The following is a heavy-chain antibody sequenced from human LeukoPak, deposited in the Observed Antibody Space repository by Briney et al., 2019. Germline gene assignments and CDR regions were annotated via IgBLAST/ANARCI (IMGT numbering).Heavy chain of an antibody. CDR2: IYYSGNT. D-gene: IGHD3-22*01. CDR1: GGSISSRSYC. CDR3: ARAPHFFDTSGSRYYFDY. Sequence: KSSETLSLTCTVSGGSISSRSYCWGWIRQPPGKGLEWIGSIYYSGNTYYSPSLMSRVTISVDTSKNQFSLNLSSVTAADTAVYYCARAPHFFDTSGSRYYFDYWGQGALVTVSS. J-gene: IGHJ4*02. V-gene: IGHV4-39*07.